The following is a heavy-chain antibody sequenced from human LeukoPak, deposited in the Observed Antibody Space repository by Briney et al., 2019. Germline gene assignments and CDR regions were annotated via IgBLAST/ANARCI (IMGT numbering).Heavy chain of an antibody. CDR1: GGSISSYY. Sequence: ASETLSLTCTVSGGSISSYYWSWIRQPPGKGLEWIGYIYYSGSTNYNPSLKSRVTISVDTSKNQFSLKLSSVTAADTAVYYCARGVKQQLAAFDYWGQGTLVTVSS. D-gene: IGHD6-13*01. CDR3: ARGVKQQLAAFDY. V-gene: IGHV4-59*08. CDR2: IYYSGST. J-gene: IGHJ4*02.